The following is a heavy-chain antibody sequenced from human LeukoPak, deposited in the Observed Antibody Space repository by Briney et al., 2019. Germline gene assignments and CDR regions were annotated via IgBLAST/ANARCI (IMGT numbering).Heavy chain of an antibody. CDR1: GGSISSGGYY. Sequence: PSETLSLTCTVSGGSISSGGYYWSRIRQPAGKGLEWIGRIYTSGSTNYNPSLKSRVTISVDTSENQFSLKLSSVTAADTAVYYCARTPPSDSRSYYNFDYWGPGTLVTVSS. CDR3: ARTPPSDSRSYYNFDY. CDR2: IYTSGST. D-gene: IGHD3-10*01. V-gene: IGHV4-61*02. J-gene: IGHJ4*02.